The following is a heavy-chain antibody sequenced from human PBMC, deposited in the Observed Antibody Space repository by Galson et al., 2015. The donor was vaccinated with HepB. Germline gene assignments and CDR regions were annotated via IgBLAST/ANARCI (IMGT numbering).Heavy chain of an antibody. CDR3: AKSYYYGSGYYSNPPDY. CDR2: ISGSGDST. J-gene: IGHJ4*02. V-gene: IGHV3-23*01. D-gene: IGHD3-10*01. Sequence: SLRLSCAASGFTFSSYAMHWVRQAPGKGLEWVSSISGSGDSTYYADSVKGRFTISRDNSKNTLYLQMSSLRAEDTALYYCAKSYYYGSGYYSNPPDYWGQGTLVTVSS. CDR1: GFTFSSYA.